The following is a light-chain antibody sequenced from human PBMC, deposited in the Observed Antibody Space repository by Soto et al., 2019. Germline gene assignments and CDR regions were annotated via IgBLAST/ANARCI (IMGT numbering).Light chain of an antibody. CDR2: DAF. CDR1: QDISHY. CDR3: QQYDSLPRT. J-gene: IGKJ1*01. V-gene: IGKV1-33*01. Sequence: DLQMTQSPSSLSASMGDRVTIXXQASQDISHYLNWYQQKPGKAPKLXIYDAFNLETGVPSRFSGSGAGTDFTFTISSLQPEDIATYYCQQYDSLPRTFGQGTKVDIK.